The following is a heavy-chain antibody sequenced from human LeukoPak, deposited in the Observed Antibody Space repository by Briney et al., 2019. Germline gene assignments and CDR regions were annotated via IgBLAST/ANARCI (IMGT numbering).Heavy chain of an antibody. V-gene: IGHV1-46*01. CDR1: GYTLTELS. J-gene: IGHJ4*02. CDR2: INPSGGST. CDR3: ARGGGPYYDILTGPIHYFDY. Sequence: ASVKVSCKVSGYTLTELSMHWVRQAPGQGLEWMGIINPSGGSTSYAQKFQGRVTMTRDMSTSTVYMELSSLRSEDTAVYYCARGGGPYYDILTGPIHYFDYWGQGTLVTVSS. D-gene: IGHD3-9*01.